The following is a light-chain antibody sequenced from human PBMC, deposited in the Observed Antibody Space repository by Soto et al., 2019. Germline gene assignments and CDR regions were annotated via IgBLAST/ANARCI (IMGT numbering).Light chain of an antibody. J-gene: IGKJ1*01. Sequence: TQSPLYMALYPGRTLAVTSRVSQSVSSYLAWYQQKPGQCPRLLIYGASTRATAIPARFSGSCSGTEFTLTISSLQSEDSATYYRQQDNDWPRAFGQGTKVDI. CDR3: QQDNDWPRA. CDR2: GAS. CDR1: QSVSSY. V-gene: IGKV3-15*01.